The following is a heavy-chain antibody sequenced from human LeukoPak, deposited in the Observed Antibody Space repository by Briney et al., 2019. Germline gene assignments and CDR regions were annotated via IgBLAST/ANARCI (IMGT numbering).Heavy chain of an antibody. J-gene: IGHJ4*02. V-gene: IGHV3-21*01. CDR3: AREAGGQWLVNFDY. CDR1: GFTFSSYS. CDR2: ISSSSSYI. D-gene: IGHD6-19*01. Sequence: GGSLRLSCAASGFTFSSYSMNWVRQAPGKGLEWVSSISSSSSYIYYADSVKGRSTISRDNAKNSLYLQMNSLRAEDTAVYYCAREAGGQWLVNFDYWGQGTLVTVSS.